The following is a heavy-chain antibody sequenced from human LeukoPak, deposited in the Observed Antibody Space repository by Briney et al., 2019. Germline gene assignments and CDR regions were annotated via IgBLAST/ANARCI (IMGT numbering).Heavy chain of an antibody. CDR1: GFTFSTSG. CDR2: ISSRSESK. D-gene: IGHD3-22*01. V-gene: IGHV3-NL1*01. CDR3: AKDLHVSSYDSSGYYYEASGFDY. Sequence: GGSLRLSCAASGFTFSTSGMNWVRQAPGKGLQWVAYISSRSESKYYADSVKGRFTISRDNSKNTLYLQMNSLRAEDTAVYYCAKDLHVSSYDSSGYYYEASGFDYWGQGTLVTASS. J-gene: IGHJ4*02.